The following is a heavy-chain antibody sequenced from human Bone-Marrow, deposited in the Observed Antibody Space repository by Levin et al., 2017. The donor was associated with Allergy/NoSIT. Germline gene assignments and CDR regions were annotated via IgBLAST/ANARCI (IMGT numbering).Heavy chain of an antibody. CDR3: ARDIVVDPQMYDVLDI. V-gene: IGHV3-66*01. CDR1: GFTVSSNY. J-gene: IGHJ3*02. CDR2: IYPDGTT. D-gene: IGHD1-26*01. Sequence: HSGGSLRLSCAASGFTVSSNYMSWVRQAPGKGLEWVSIIYPDGTTYDADSVKGRFTISRDSSKNTLYLQMDSLRAEDTAVYYCARDIVVDPQMYDVLDIWGQGTMATVSS.